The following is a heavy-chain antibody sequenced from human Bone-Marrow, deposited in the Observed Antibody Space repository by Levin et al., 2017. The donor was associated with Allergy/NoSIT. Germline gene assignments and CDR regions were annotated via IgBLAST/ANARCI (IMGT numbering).Heavy chain of an antibody. V-gene: IGHV3-48*04. CDR2: ISSSSSTI. CDR3: ASAGAFDI. CDR1: GFTFSSYS. J-gene: IGHJ3*02. Sequence: ASVKVSCAASGFTFSSYSMNWVRQAPGKGLEWVSYISSSSSTIYYADSVKGRFTISRDNAKNSLYLQMNSLRAEDTAVYYCASAGAFDIWGQGTMVTVSS.